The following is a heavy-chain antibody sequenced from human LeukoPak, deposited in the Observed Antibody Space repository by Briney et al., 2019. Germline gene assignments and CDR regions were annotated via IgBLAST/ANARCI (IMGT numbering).Heavy chain of an antibody. J-gene: IGHJ4*02. CDR1: GGSISSYY. CDR2: IYYSGST. D-gene: IGHD2-15*01. Sequence: SETLSLTCTVSGGSISSYYWSWIRQPPGKGLEWIGYIYYSGSTNYNPSLKSRVTISVDTSKNQFSLKLSSVTAADTAVYYCARHGGYCSGGSCYPHFDYWGQGTLVTVSS. V-gene: IGHV4-59*08. CDR3: ARHGGYCSGGSCYPHFDY.